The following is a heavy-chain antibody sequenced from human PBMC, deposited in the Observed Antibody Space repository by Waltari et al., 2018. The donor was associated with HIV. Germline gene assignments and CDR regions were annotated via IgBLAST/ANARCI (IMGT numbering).Heavy chain of an antibody. J-gene: IGHJ4*02. CDR2: IIPIFGTA. CDR3: ARSEDTAMVPKLYFDY. D-gene: IGHD5-18*01. Sequence: QVQLVQSGAEVKKPGSSVKVSCKASGGTFSSYAISWGGQGPGQGLEWMGGIIPIFGTANYAQKFQGRVTITADESTSTAYMELSSLRSEDTAVYYCARSEDTAMVPKLYFDYWGQGTLVTVSS. V-gene: IGHV1-69*12. CDR1: GGTFSSYA.